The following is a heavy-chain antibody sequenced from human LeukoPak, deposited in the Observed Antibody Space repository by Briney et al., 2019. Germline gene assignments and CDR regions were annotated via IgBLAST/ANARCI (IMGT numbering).Heavy chain of an antibody. CDR3: AGYYGDYPPFDY. CDR2: ISSSSSTI. J-gene: IGHJ4*01. D-gene: IGHD4-17*01. V-gene: IGHV3-48*01. Sequence: GGSLRLSCAASGFTFSSYSMNWVRQAPGKGQEWVSYISSSSSTIYYADSVKGRFTISRDNAKNSLYLQMDSLRAEDTAVYYCAGYYGDYPPFDYWGHGTLVTVSS. CDR1: GFTFSSYS.